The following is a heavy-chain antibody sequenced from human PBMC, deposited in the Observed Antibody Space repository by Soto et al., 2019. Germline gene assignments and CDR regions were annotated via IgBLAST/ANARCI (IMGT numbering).Heavy chain of an antibody. Sequence: GGSLRLSCAASGFTFDDYGMSWVRQAPGKGLEWVSAINWNAGNIRYADSVKGRFTISRDNAKNSLYLQMNSLRAEDTALYYCARRTYDGRGPHLGDAFDIWGQGTMVTVSS. CDR2: INWNAGNI. V-gene: IGHV3-20*04. D-gene: IGHD3-22*01. CDR1: GFTFDDYG. CDR3: ARRTYDGRGPHLGDAFDI. J-gene: IGHJ3*02.